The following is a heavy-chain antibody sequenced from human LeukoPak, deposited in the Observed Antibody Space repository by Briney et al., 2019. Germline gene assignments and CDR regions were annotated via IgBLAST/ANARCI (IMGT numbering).Heavy chain of an antibody. D-gene: IGHD6-19*01. CDR2: INSDGSST. Sequence: GGSLRLSCAASGFTFRSYWMHWVRQAPGKGLVWVSRINSDGSSTSYADSVKGRFTISRDNAKNTLYLQMNSLRAEDTAVYYCARPGYSSGWSDYWGQGTLVTVSS. CDR3: ARPGYSSGWSDY. V-gene: IGHV3-74*01. J-gene: IGHJ4*02. CDR1: GFTFRSYW.